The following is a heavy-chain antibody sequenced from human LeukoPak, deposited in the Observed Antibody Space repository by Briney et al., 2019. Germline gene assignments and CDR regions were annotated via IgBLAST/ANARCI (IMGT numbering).Heavy chain of an antibody. CDR3: ARQNGGEIDD. CDR1: GGSISSSSYY. V-gene: IGHV4-39*01. CDR2: IYYSGST. Sequence: SETLSLTCTVSGGSISSSSYYWGWIRQPPGKGLEWIGSIYYSGSTYYNPSLKSRLTISVDPSKNQFSLKLSSVTAADTAVYYCARQNGGEIDDWGQGTLVTVSS. J-gene: IGHJ4*02. D-gene: IGHD4-23*01.